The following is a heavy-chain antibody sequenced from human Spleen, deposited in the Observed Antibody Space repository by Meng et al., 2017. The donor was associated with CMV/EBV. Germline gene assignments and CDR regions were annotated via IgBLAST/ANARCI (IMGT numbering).Heavy chain of an antibody. Sequence: GGSLRLSCAASGFTFSSYAMTWVRQAPGKGLEWVSVIFSGGSTRYAGSVKGRFTISRDNSKNTLYLQMNSLRAEDTAVYYCARILLGATRKRDYWGQGTLVTVSS. D-gene: IGHD1-26*01. CDR1: GFTFSSYA. CDR3: ARILLGATRKRDY. V-gene: IGHV3-53*01. J-gene: IGHJ4*02. CDR2: IFSGGST.